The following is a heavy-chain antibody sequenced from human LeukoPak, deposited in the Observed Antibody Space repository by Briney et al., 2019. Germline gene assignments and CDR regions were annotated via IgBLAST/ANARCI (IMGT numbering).Heavy chain of an antibody. D-gene: IGHD3-3*01. V-gene: IGHV1-69*05. Sequence: SVKVSCKASGGTFSSYAISWVRQAPGQGLEWMGGIIPIFGTANYAQKFQGRVTITTDESTSTAYMELSSLRSKDTAVYYCARGCDYDFWSGYPNYYYMDVWGKGTTVTVSS. J-gene: IGHJ6*03. CDR1: GGTFSSYA. CDR3: ARGCDYDFWSGYPNYYYMDV. CDR2: IIPIFGTA.